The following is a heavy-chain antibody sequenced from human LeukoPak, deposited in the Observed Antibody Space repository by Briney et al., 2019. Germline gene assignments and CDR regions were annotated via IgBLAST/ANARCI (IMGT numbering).Heavy chain of an antibody. Sequence: ASVKVSCKASGYTFTGYHVHWVRQAPGQGLEWMGWINPNSGGTNYAQKFQGRVTMTRDTSISTAYMELSRLRSDDTAVYYCARVEVLWFGERERYYFDYWGQGTLVTVSS. D-gene: IGHD3-10*01. CDR3: ARVEVLWFGERERYYFDY. V-gene: IGHV1-2*02. J-gene: IGHJ4*02. CDR2: INPNSGGT. CDR1: GYTFTGYH.